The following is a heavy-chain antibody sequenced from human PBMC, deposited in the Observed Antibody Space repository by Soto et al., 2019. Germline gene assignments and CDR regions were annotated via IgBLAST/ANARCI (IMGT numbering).Heavy chain of an antibody. D-gene: IGHD2-2*01. CDR1: GFTFSSYW. CDR3: ARDGLKDIVVVPAAGNWFDP. Sequence: EVQLVESGGGLVQPGGSLRLSCAASGFTFSSYWMHWVRQAPGKGLVWVSRINSDGSSTSYADSVKGRFTISRDNAKHTLYLQMNSLRAEDTAVYYCARDGLKDIVVVPAAGNWFDPWGQGTLVTVSS. CDR2: INSDGSST. V-gene: IGHV3-74*01. J-gene: IGHJ5*02.